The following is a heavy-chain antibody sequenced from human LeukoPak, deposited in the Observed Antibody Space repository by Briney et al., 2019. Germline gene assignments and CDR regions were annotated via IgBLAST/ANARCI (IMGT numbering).Heavy chain of an antibody. CDR3: AKFPTYYYDSSGSHFDY. V-gene: IGHV3-23*01. Sequence: PGGSLRLSCAASVFTFSSYTISWVRHAPWKGLEWVSVMSGSGGSTYYADSVKGRFTISRDNSKNTLYLQMNSLRAEDTAVYYCAKFPTYYYDSSGSHFDYWGQGTLVTVSS. CDR1: VFTFSSYT. J-gene: IGHJ4*02. D-gene: IGHD3-22*01. CDR2: MSGSGGST.